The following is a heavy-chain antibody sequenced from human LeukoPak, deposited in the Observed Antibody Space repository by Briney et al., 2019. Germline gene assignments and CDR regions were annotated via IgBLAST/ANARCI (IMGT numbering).Heavy chain of an antibody. CDR2: INPNSGGT. J-gene: IGHJ6*03. D-gene: IGHD2-2*01. Sequence: GASVKVSCKASGYTFTGCYMHWVRQAPGQGLEWMGWINPNSGGTNYAQKFQGRVTMTRDTSISTAYMELSRLRSDDTAVYYCASENPIVVVPAAITGSGSQGRYYMDVWGKGTTVTVFS. CDR3: ASENPIVVVPAAITGSGSQGRYYMDV. V-gene: IGHV1-2*02. CDR1: GYTFTGCY.